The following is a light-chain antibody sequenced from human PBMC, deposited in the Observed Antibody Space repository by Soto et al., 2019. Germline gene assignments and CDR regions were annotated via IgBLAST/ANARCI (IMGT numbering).Light chain of an antibody. CDR1: QSVTNSY. V-gene: IGKV3-11*01. Sequence: EIVLTQSPDTLSLSPGEGATLSCRASQSVTNSYLAWYQQKPGQPPRLLIYDASNRATGIPARFSGSGSGTDFTLTISSLEPEDSAVYYCQQRSNWPPVTFGGGTKVDIK. CDR3: QQRSNWPPVT. CDR2: DAS. J-gene: IGKJ4*01.